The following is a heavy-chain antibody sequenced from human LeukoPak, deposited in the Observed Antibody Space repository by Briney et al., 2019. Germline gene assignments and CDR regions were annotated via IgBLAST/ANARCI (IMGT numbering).Heavy chain of an antibody. CDR1: GSSFTTYW. D-gene: IGHD5-12*01. J-gene: IGHJ4*02. CDR3: ARHSRYSGYN. Sequence: GESLKISCKGSGSSFTTYWIGWVRQMPRKGLEWMGIIYPGDSDTRYSPSFQGQVTISADKSISTAYLQWSSLKASDTAMYYCARHSRYSGYNWGQGTLVTVSS. CDR2: IYPGDSDT. V-gene: IGHV5-51*01.